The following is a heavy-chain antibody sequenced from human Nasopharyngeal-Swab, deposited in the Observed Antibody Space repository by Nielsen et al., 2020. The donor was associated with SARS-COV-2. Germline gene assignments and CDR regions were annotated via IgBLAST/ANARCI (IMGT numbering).Heavy chain of an antibody. CDR2: ISYDGSNK. CDR3: ARALIAVAEVGYFDY. CDR1: GFTVSGNY. J-gene: IGHJ4*02. D-gene: IGHD6-19*01. V-gene: IGHV3-30-3*01. Sequence: GESLKISCAASGFTVSGNYMSWVRQAPGKGLEWVAVISYDGSNKYYADSVKGRFTISRDNSKNTLYLQMNSLRAEDTAVYYCARALIAVAEVGYFDYWGQGTLVTVSS.